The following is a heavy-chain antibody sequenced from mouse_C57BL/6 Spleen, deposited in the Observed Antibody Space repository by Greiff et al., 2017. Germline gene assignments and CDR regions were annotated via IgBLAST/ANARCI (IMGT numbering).Heavy chain of an antibody. V-gene: IGHV1-81*01. CDR3: ARFGYDGSPFAY. CDR2: IYPRSGNT. J-gene: IGHJ3*01. Sequence: VQRVESGAELARPGASVKLSCKASGYTFTSYGISWVKQRTGQGLEWIGEIYPRSGNTYYNEKFKGKATLTADKSSSTAYMELRSLTSEDSAVYFCARFGYDGSPFAYWGQGTLVTVSA. D-gene: IGHD2-3*01. CDR1: GYTFTSYG.